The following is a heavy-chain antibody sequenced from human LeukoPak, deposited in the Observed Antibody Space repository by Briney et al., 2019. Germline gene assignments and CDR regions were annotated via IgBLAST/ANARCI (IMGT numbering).Heavy chain of an antibody. Sequence: GGSLRLSCAASGFTFSSYSMNWVRQAPGKGLEWVAVISYDGIYEYYADSLKGRFTISRDSSGSTLYLQMNSLRIEDTAVYYCVKASSGSYWGGYFDSWGQGALVTVSS. CDR3: VKASSGSYWGGYFDS. CDR1: GFTFSSYS. J-gene: IGHJ4*02. CDR2: ISYDGIYE. D-gene: IGHD1-26*01. V-gene: IGHV3-30*18.